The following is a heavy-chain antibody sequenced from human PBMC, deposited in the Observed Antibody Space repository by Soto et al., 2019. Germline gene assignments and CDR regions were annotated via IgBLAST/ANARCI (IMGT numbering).Heavy chain of an antibody. J-gene: IGHJ2*01. V-gene: IGHV3-23*01. CDR3: AKRNWVGWYFDL. CDR1: GFTFSSYA. CDR2: ISGSGGST. Sequence: EVQLLESGGGLVQPGGSLRLSCAASGFTFSSYAMSWVRQAPGKGLEWVSVISGSGGSTYYADSVKGRFTIPRDNSKNTLYLQMNSLRADDTAVYYCAKRNWVGWYFDLWGRGTLVTVAS. D-gene: IGHD7-27*01.